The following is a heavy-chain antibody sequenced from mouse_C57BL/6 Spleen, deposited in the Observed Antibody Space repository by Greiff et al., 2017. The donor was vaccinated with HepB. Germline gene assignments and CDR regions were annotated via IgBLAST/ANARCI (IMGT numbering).Heavy chain of an antibody. Sequence: EVKLMESGGGLVKPGGSLKLSCAASGFTFSSYAMSWVRQTPEQRLEWVATISDGGSYTYYPDNVKGRFTISRDNAKNNLYLQMSHLKSEDTAMYYCARDGYHWYFDVWGTGTTVTVSS. CDR2: ISDGGSYT. CDR3: ARDGYHWYFDV. J-gene: IGHJ1*03. CDR1: GFTFSSYA. D-gene: IGHD2-2*01. V-gene: IGHV5-4*01.